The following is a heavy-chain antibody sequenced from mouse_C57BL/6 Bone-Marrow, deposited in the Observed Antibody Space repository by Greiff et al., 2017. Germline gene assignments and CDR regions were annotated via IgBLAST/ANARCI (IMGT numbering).Heavy chain of an antibody. Sequence: VKLVESGPGLVAPSQSLSITCTVSGFSLTSYAISWVRQPPGKGLEWLGVIWTGGGTNYNSALKSRPSISKDNSKSQVFLKMNSLQTDDTARYYCARNNGCGSSPYWYFDVWGTGTTVTVSA. CDR3: ARNNGCGSSPYWYFDV. CDR1: GFSLTSYA. V-gene: IGHV2-9-1*01. CDR2: IWTGGGT. J-gene: IGHJ1*03. D-gene: IGHD1-1*01.